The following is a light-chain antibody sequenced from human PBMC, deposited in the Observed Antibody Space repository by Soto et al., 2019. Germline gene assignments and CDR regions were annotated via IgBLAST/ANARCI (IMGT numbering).Light chain of an antibody. J-gene: IGKJ4*01. CDR1: QSVSRN. Sequence: EIVMTQSPATLSVSPGERATLSCRASQSVSRNFAWYQQKPGQAPRLLIYGASTRATGIPARFSGSGSGTEFTLTISSLQSEDFAVYYCQQYTDWPLTFGGGTKVEIK. CDR3: QQYTDWPLT. CDR2: GAS. V-gene: IGKV3-15*01.